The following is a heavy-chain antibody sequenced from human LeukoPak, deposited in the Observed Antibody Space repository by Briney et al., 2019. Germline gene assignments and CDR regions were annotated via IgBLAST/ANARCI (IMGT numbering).Heavy chain of an antibody. CDR1: GGSISSSY. CDR2: IYYSGST. J-gene: IGHJ6*03. Sequence: SETLSLTCTVSGGSISSSYWSWIRQPPGKGLEWIGYIYYSGSTNYNPSLKSRVTISVDTSKNQFSLKLSSVTAADTAVYYCARERITMVRGVIITSHYYYYMDVWGKGTTVTVSS. CDR3: ARERITMVRGVIITSHYYYYMDV. D-gene: IGHD3-10*01. V-gene: IGHV4-59*12.